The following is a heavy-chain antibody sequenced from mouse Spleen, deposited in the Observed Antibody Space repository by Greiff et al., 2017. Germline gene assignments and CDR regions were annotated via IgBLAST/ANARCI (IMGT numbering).Heavy chain of an antibody. D-gene: IGHD4-1*01. J-gene: IGHJ2*01. Sequence: QVQLQQSGAELARPGASVKMSCKASGYTFTSYTMHWVKQRPGQGLEWIGYINPSSGYTKYNQKFKDKATLTADKSSSTAYMQLSSLTSEDSAVYYCARGELGRYYFDYWGQGTTLTVSS. V-gene: IGHV1-4*01. CDR2: INPSSGYT. CDR3: ARGELGRYYFDY. CDR1: GYTFTSYT.